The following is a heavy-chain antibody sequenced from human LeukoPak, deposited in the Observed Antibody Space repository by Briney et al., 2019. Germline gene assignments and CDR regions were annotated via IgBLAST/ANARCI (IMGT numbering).Heavy chain of an antibody. D-gene: IGHD1-7*01. V-gene: IGHV3-7*01. CDR1: GFSFSTTF. J-gene: IGHJ4*02. CDR3: ARDELELYY. CDR2: INGDGSEK. Sequence: PGGSLTLPCAASGFSFSTTFLTWVRQAPGKGLEWLANINGDGSEKKYVDCVRVRFNISRDSDRNSLYLNIQIVRAEDTAVYYCARDELELYYWGQGTLVTVSS.